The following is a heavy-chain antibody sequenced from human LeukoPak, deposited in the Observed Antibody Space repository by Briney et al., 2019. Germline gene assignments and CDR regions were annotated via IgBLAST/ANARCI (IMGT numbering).Heavy chain of an antibody. CDR1: GGSISSSSYY. J-gene: IGHJ5*02. Sequence: SETLSLTCTVSGGSISSSSYYWGWIRQPPGKGLVWIGSIYYSGSTYYNPSLKSRVTISVDTSKNQFSLKLSSVTAADMAVYYCASTPQYYYGSGSYSGWFDPWGQGTLVTVSS. CDR2: IYYSGST. D-gene: IGHD3-10*01. CDR3: ASTPQYYYGSGSYSGWFDP. V-gene: IGHV4-39*01.